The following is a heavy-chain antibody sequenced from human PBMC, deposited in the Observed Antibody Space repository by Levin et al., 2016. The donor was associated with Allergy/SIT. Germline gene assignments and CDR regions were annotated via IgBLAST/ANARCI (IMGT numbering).Heavy chain of an antibody. Sequence: GESLKISCAASGFTFSSYSMNWVRQAPGKGLEWVSSISSSSSYIYYADSVKGRFTISRDNAKNSLYLQMNSLRAEDTAVYYCARDLDYYGMDVWGQGTTVTVSS. CDR3: ARDLDYYGMDV. J-gene: IGHJ6*02. V-gene: IGHV3-21*04. CDR1: GFTFSSYS. CDR2: ISSSSSYI.